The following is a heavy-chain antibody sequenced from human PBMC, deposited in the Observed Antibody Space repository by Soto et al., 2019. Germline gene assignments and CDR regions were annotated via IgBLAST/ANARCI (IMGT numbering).Heavy chain of an antibody. CDR3: ARIESGGADD. J-gene: IGHJ4*02. Sequence: QVQLVQSRAEEKKPGASVKVSCKASGYTFTSYAMDWVCQAPGQRHEWMGWINAGNGNTKYSQKFQGRVTLTRDTSASTAFMELSSLRSEDTAVYYCARIESGGADDWGQGTLVTVSS. D-gene: IGHD2-15*01. CDR1: GYTFTSYA. V-gene: IGHV1-3*05. CDR2: INAGNGNT.